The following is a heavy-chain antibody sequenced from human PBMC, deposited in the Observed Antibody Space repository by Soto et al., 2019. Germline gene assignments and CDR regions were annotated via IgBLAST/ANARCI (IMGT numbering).Heavy chain of an antibody. D-gene: IGHD3-10*01. CDR1: GFTVSSNY. Sequence: EVQLVESGGGLVQPGGSLRLSCAASGFTVSSNYMSWVRQAPGKGLEWVSVIYSGGSTYYADSVKGRFTISRDNSKNTLYLQMKSLRAEDTAVYYCAGVWFGELHDAFDIWGQGTMVTVSS. CDR3: AGVWFGELHDAFDI. CDR2: IYSGGST. V-gene: IGHV3-66*01. J-gene: IGHJ3*02.